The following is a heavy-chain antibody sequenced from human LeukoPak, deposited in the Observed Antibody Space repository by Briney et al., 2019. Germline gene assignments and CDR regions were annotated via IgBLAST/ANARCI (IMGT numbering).Heavy chain of an antibody. CDR1: GYTFTDYY. V-gene: IGHV1-2*02. J-gene: IGHJ3*01. CDR2: IYPNTGGT. CDR3: ARGTV. Sequence: ASVKVSCKAPGYTFTDYYIHWVRQAPGQGLEWMGWIYPNTGGTNYAQKFQGRLTMTRDTSISTAYMELSSLTSDDTAMYYCARGTVWGQGTVVTISS.